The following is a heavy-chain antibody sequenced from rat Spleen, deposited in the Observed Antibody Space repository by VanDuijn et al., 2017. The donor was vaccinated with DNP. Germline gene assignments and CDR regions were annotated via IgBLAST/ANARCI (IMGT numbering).Heavy chain of an antibody. Sequence: EVQLVESGGGLVQPGRSLKLSCAASGFTFSDYNMAWVRQAPKQGLEWVATIIYDGSRTYYRDSVKGRFTISRDNAKSTLYLQMDSLRSEDTDTYYCATLIHTTGPYAMDAWGQGTSVTVSS. J-gene: IGHJ4*01. CDR3: ATLIHTTGPYAMDA. V-gene: IGHV5S10*01. CDR2: IIYDGSRT. D-gene: IGHD1-9*01. CDR1: GFTFSDYN.